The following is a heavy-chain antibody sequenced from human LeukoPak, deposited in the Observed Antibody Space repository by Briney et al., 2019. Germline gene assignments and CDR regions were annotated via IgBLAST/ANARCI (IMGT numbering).Heavy chain of an antibody. J-gene: IGHJ3*02. Sequence: SETLSLTCAVSGGSISSGGYSWSWIRQPPGKGLEWIGYIYHSGSTYYNPSLKSRVTTSVDRSKNQFSLKLSSVTAADTAVYYCASRRWLQGAFDIWGQGTMVTVSS. V-gene: IGHV4-30-2*01. D-gene: IGHD5-24*01. CDR2: IYHSGST. CDR3: ASRRWLQGAFDI. CDR1: GGSISSGGYS.